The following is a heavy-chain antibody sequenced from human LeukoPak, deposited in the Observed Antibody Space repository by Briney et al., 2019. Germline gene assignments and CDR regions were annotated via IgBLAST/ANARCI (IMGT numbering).Heavy chain of an antibody. V-gene: IGHV4-34*01. Sequence: SETLSLTCAVYGGSFSGYYWSWIRQPPGKGLEWIGEINHSGSTNYNPSLKSRVTISVDTSKNQFSLKLSSVTAADTAVYYCARSTAGYSSGWVLTYYYYMDVWGKGTTVTVSS. CDR1: GGSFSGYY. CDR3: ARSTAGYSSGWVLTYYYYMDV. D-gene: IGHD6-19*01. CDR2: INHSGST. J-gene: IGHJ6*03.